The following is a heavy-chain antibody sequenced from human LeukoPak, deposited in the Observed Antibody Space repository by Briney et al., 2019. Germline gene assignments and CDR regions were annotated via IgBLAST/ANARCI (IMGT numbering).Heavy chain of an antibody. CDR2: IYFSGSP. CDR1: GGSISSDSYY. V-gene: IGHV4-39*01. D-gene: IGHD5-18*01. Sequence: SETLSLTCTVSGGSISSDSYYWGWIRQPPGKGLEWIGSIYFSGSPYYNPSLKSRVTMSVDTSKNQFSLKVSSVTAADTAVYYCASGYSYGPGWFDPWGQGTLVTVSS. CDR3: ASGYSYGPGWFDP. J-gene: IGHJ5*02.